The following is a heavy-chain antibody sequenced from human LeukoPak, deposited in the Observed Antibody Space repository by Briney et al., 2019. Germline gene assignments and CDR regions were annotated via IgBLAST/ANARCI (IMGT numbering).Heavy chain of an antibody. Sequence: EASVKVSCKASGGTFSSYAISWVRQAPGQGLEWMGRIIPILGIANYAQKFQGRVTITADKSTSTAYMELSSLRFEDTAVYYCARDSYSSGWYVPHYFDYWGQGTLVTVSS. CDR3: ARDSYSSGWYVPHYFDY. V-gene: IGHV1-69*04. CDR2: IIPILGIA. J-gene: IGHJ4*02. D-gene: IGHD6-19*01. CDR1: GGTFSSYA.